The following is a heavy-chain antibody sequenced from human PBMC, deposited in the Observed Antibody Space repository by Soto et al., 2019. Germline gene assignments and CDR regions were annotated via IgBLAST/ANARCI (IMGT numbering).Heavy chain of an antibody. V-gene: IGHV3-11*01. J-gene: IGHJ6*03. CDR1: GFTFSDYY. CDR2: ISSSGSTI. CDR3: ARDLGYCSSTSCYDYYYYYMDV. Sequence: PGGSLRLSCAASGFTFSDYYMSWIRQAPGKGLEWVSYISSSGSTIYYADSVKGRFTISRDNAKNSLYLQMNSLRAEDTAVYYCARDLGYCSSTSCYDYYYYYMDVWGKGTTVTVSS. D-gene: IGHD2-2*03.